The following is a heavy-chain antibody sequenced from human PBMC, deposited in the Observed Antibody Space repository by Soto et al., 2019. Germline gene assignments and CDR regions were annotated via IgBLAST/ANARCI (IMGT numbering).Heavy chain of an antibody. Sequence: ASVKVSCKASGYTFTSYAMHWVRQAPGQRLEWMGWINAGNGNTKYSQKFQGRVTITRDTSASTAYMELSSLRSEDTAVYYCARDLRPSPWPIGVVPGYWFDPWGQGTLVTVSS. D-gene: IGHD3-3*01. J-gene: IGHJ5*02. CDR1: GYTFTSYA. V-gene: IGHV1-3*01. CDR2: INAGNGNT. CDR3: ARDLRPSPWPIGVVPGYWFDP.